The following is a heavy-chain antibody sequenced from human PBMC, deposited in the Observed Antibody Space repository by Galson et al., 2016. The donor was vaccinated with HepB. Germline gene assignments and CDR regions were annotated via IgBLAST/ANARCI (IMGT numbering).Heavy chain of an antibody. CDR2: ISGSGGTT. CDR3: AKVETKAFLPFDF. V-gene: IGHV3-23*01. D-gene: IGHD2/OR15-2a*01. Sequence: RLSCAASGFLFSSYAMSWVRPAPGKGLEWVSGISGSGGTTFYADSVKGRFTISRDNSKNTLFLQMDSLRAEDSAIYFCAKVETKAFLPFDFCGQGTRVTVSS. CDR1: GFLFSSYA. J-gene: IGHJ4*02.